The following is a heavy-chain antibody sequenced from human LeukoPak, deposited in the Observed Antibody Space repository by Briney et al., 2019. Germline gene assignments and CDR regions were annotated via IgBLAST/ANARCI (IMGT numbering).Heavy chain of an antibody. Sequence: ASVTVSCQASGYTFTSYYMHWVRQAPAQGLEWMGVINPSGGSTSYVQKFQGRVTMPMDTSTSTVYIELSSLRSEDTAVYYCASPYCSGGSCYGMDVWGQGTTVSVSS. CDR2: INPSGGST. CDR3: ASPYCSGGSCYGMDV. V-gene: IGHV1-46*01. J-gene: IGHJ6*02. CDR1: GYTFTSYY. D-gene: IGHD2-15*01.